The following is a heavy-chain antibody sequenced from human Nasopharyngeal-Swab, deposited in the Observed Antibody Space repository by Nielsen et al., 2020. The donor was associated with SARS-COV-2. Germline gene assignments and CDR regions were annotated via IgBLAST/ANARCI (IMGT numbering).Heavy chain of an antibody. CDR2: IYYSGST. D-gene: IGHD3-3*01. Sequence: SETLSLTCTVSGGSVSSGSYYWSWIRQPPGKGLAWIGYIYYSGSTNYNPSLKSRVTISVDTSKNQFSLKLSSVTAADTAVYYCARSNKYYDFWSGYYSGGYFDYWGQGTLVTVSS. CDR3: ARSNKYYDFWSGYYSGGYFDY. J-gene: IGHJ4*02. V-gene: IGHV4-61*01. CDR1: GGSVSSGSYY.